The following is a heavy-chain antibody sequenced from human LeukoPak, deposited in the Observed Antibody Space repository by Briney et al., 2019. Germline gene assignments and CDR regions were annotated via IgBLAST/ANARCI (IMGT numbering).Heavy chain of an antibody. J-gene: IGHJ3*02. Sequence: SETLSLTCAVSGYSISSGYYWGWIRQPPGKGLEWIGSIYHSGSTYYNPSLKSRVTMSLDTSKSQVSLKLRSVTAADTAVYYCAREGSESFLGAFDIWGQGTMVTVSS. CDR2: IYHSGST. D-gene: IGHD1-26*01. CDR1: GYSISSGYY. V-gene: IGHV4-38-2*02. CDR3: AREGSESFLGAFDI.